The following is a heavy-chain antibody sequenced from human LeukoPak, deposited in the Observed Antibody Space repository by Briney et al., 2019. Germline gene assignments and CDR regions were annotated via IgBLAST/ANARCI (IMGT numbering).Heavy chain of an antibody. D-gene: IGHD2-2*02. V-gene: IGHV4-59*08. CDR2: IYYSGST. CDR3: ARGFYCSSTSCYISDYYFDY. CDR1: GGSISSYY. Sequence: PSETLSLTCTVSGGSISSYYWSWIRQPPGKGLEWIGYIYYSGSTNYNPSLKSRVTISVDTSKNQFSLKLSSVTAADTAVYYCARGFYCSSTSCYISDYYFDYWGQGTLVTVSS. J-gene: IGHJ4*02.